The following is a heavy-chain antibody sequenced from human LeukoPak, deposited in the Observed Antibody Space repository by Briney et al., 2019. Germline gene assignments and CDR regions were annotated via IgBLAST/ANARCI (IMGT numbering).Heavy chain of an antibody. CDR2: ISAYNGNT. J-gene: IGHJ4*02. D-gene: IGHD6-13*01. CDR1: GYTFTSYG. V-gene: IGHV1-18*01. Sequence: GAAVKVSSRASGYTFTSYGISWVRQAPGQGLEWMGWISAYNGNTNYAQKLQGRVTMTTDTSTSTAYMELRSLRSDDTAVYYCARAYSSGWSNYWGQGTLVTVSS. CDR3: ARAYSSGWSNY.